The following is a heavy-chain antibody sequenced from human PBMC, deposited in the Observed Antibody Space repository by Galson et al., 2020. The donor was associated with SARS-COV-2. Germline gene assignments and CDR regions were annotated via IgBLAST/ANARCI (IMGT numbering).Heavy chain of an antibody. CDR1: GGSISSSSYY. V-gene: IGHV4-39*07. Sequence: SETLSLTCTVSGGSISSSSYYWGWIRQPPGKGLEWIGSIYYSGSTYYNPSLKSRVTISVDTSKNQFSLKLSSVTAADTAVYYCARDVVGNSGSYFDYWGQGTLVTVSS. D-gene: IGHD1-26*01. CDR3: ARDVVGNSGSYFDY. J-gene: IGHJ4*02. CDR2: IYYSGST.